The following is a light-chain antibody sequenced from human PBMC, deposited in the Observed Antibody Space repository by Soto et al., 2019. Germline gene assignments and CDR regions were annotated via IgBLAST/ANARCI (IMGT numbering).Light chain of an antibody. V-gene: IGKV1-39*01. Sequence: DIQMTQSPSSLSASVGDRVTITCRASQFISSYLNWYQQKPGKAPKLLIYAASSLQSGVPSRFSGSDSGTDFTLAISSLQPEDFATYYCQQTYTTPFTFGPGTKLEIK. CDR2: AAS. CDR3: QQTYTTPFT. CDR1: QFISSY. J-gene: IGKJ2*01.